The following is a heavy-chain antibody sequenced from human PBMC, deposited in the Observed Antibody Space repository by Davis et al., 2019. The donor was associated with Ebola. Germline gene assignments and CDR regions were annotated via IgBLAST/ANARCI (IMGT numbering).Heavy chain of an antibody. D-gene: IGHD7-27*01. V-gene: IGHV3-48*02. J-gene: IGHJ5*02. CDR2: ISVNRDDT. CDR3: ARGLGYNWFAP. CDR1: GFTFGNYW. Sequence: GESLKISCAASGFTFGNYWMNWVRQAPGRGLEWVSYISVNRDDTFYTDSVRGQFTISRDSAKNLLFLQMDDLSDEDTATYYCARGLGYNWFAPWGQGAPVTVSS.